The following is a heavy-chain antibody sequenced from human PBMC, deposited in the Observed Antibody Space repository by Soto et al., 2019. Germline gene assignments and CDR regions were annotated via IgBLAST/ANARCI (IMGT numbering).Heavy chain of an antibody. Sequence: SETLSLTCTVSGDSLSSRTYYWGWIRQPPGKGLEWIGTMYYRGNTYYTPSLKSRVTMSVDTSNNQFSLKLTSVTAADTAVYYCARTLPTGSYFRYWGQGTLVTVSS. CDR2: MYYRGNT. D-gene: IGHD1-26*01. CDR1: GDSLSSRTYY. J-gene: IGHJ4*01. V-gene: IGHV4-39*01. CDR3: ARTLPTGSYFRY.